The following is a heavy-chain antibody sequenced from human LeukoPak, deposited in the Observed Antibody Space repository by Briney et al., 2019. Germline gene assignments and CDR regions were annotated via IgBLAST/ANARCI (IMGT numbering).Heavy chain of an antibody. CDR1: GGSISGYY. CDR3: ARRPYMDV. CDR2: ISYSGST. Sequence: SSETLSLTCTVSGGSISGYYWSWIRQPPGKGLEWVGYISYSGSTNYKPSLKSRVTISVDTSKNQFSLKLSSVTAADTAVYYCARRPYMDVWGKGTTVTVSS. V-gene: IGHV4-59*08. J-gene: IGHJ6*04.